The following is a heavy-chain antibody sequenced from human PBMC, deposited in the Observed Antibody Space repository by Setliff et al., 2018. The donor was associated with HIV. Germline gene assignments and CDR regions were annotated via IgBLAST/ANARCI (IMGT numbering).Heavy chain of an antibody. CDR3: AKVPLFVVVPAALGGMDV. D-gene: IGHD2-2*01. CDR1: GFNFNFFA. CDR2: ISGSGRKT. V-gene: IGHV3-23*01. Sequence: GGSLRLSCAASGFNFNFFAVYWVRQAPGKGLEWVSGISGSGRKTYYGDSVKGRFTISRDNSWDTVDLQMNTLRAEDTAVYYCAKVPLFVVVPAALGGMDVWGQGTTVTVSS. J-gene: IGHJ6*02.